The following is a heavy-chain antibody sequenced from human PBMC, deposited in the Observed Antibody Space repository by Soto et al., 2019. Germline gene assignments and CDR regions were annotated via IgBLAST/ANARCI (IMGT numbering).Heavy chain of an antibody. V-gene: IGHV1-3*01. CDR3: ARDAPNDCSGGSCYSSPLDY. CDR2: INAGNGNT. Sequence: QVQLVQSGAEVKKPGASVKVSCKASGYTFTSYAMHWVRQAPGQRLEWMGWINAGNGNTKYSQKFQGRVTITRDTSASTAHMELSSLRSEDTAVYYCARDAPNDCSGGSCYSSPLDYWGQGTLVTVSS. J-gene: IGHJ4*02. D-gene: IGHD2-15*01. CDR1: GYTFTSYA.